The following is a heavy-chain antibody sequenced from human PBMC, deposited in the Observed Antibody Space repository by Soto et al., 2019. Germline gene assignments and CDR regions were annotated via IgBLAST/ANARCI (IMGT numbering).Heavy chain of an antibody. CDR1: GGTFSSYT. V-gene: IGHV1-69*08. CDR2: IIPIFGVT. J-gene: IGHJ4*02. Sequence: QVQLVQSGAEVKKPGSSVKVSCKASGGTFSSYTITWVRQAPGQGLEWLGRIIPIFGVTNYAQKFQDRVTITADRSTTTACMELSRLRSEDTAVYYCVRDWESTTQTWGFGDSWGQGTLVTVSS. CDR3: VRDWESTTQTWGFGDS. D-gene: IGHD1-1*01.